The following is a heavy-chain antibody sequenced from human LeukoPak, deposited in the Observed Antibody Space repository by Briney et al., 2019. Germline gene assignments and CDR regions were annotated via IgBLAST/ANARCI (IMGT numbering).Heavy chain of an antibody. V-gene: IGHV4-61*01. CDR1: GGSISTGNYY. CDR3: ARSRAVAHNNWFDP. J-gene: IGHJ5*02. Sequence: PSQTLSLTCTVSGGSISTGNYYWSCIRQHPGKGLEWIGYIYYSGSTNYNPSLKSRVTISVDTSKNQFSLKLSSVTAADTAVYYCARSRAVAHNNWFDPWGQGTLVTVSS. CDR2: IYYSGST. D-gene: IGHD6-19*01.